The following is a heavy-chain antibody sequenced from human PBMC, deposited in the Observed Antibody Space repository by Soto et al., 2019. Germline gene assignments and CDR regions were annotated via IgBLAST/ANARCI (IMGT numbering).Heavy chain of an antibody. Sequence: SETLSLTCTVSGGSISSYYWSWIRQPPGKGLEWIGNIYYSGSTNYTPSLKSRVTISVDKSRNQFSLKLRSVPAAETAVYYCARGAYGGADNCNHYFDYGSQGALLTVSS. CDR2: IYYSGST. D-gene: IGHD1-1*01. V-gene: IGHV4-59*01. J-gene: IGHJ4*02. CDR3: ARGAYGGADNCNHYFDY. CDR1: GGSISSYY.